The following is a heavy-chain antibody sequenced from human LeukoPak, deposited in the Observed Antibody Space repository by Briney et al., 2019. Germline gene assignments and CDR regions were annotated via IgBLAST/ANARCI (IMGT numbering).Heavy chain of an antibody. J-gene: IGHJ4*02. CDR1: DFTFSTYN. V-gene: IGHV3-21*06. CDR3: ARGLYDYSMTFDY. D-gene: IGHD4-11*01. Sequence: GSLRLSCAASDFTFSTYNMNWIRQAPGKGLEWVSSISRSSSYMYYADSVKGRFTISRDNAKNSLHLQMNSLRAEDTAVYYCARGLYDYSMTFDYWGQGTLVTVSS. CDR2: ISRSSSYM.